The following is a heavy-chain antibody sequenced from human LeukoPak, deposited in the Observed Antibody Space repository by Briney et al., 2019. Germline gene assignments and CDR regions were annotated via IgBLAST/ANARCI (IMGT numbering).Heavy chain of an antibody. D-gene: IGHD4-17*01. CDR1: GGTFSSYA. V-gene: IGHV1-69*06. CDR3: ARASNYYGDYQYFQH. CDR2: IIPIFGTA. J-gene: IGHJ1*01. Sequence: GSSVKVSCKASGGTFSSYAISWVRQAPGQGLEWMGGIIPIFGTANYAQKFQGRVTITADKSTSTAYMELSSLRSEDTAVYYCARASNYYGDYQYFQHWGQGNLVTVSS.